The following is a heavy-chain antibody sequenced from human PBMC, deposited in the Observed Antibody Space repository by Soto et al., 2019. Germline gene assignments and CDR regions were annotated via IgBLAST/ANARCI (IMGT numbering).Heavy chain of an antibody. CDR3: AGRYCPNGVCYTNYYYYIDV. CDR2: LTPSGGNT. V-gene: IGHV3-23*01. CDR1: GFTFSTYA. Sequence: EVQLLDSGGGLVQPGGSLRLSCAASGFTFSTYAMTWVRQAPGKGLEWVSTLTPSGGNTYYADSVQGRFTISRDNSMNTLYLQMNSLRAEDTAVYYCAGRYCPNGVCYTNYYYYIDVWVEGTTVTVSS. J-gene: IGHJ6*03. D-gene: IGHD2-8*01.